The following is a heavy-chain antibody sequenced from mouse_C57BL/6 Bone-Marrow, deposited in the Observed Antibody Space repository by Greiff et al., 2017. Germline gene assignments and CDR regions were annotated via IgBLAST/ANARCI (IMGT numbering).Heavy chain of an antibody. Sequence: EVKLVESGGGLVQPGGSLKLSCAASGFTFSDYYMYWVRQTPEKRLEWVAYISNGGGSTYYPDTVKGRFTIARDNAKNTLYLQMRRLKSEDTAMYYCARPLYDYRCFFAMDYWGQGTSVTVSA. CDR1: GFTFSDYY. V-gene: IGHV5-12*01. D-gene: IGHD2-4*01. CDR2: ISNGGGST. J-gene: IGHJ4*01. CDR3: ARPLYDYRCFFAMDY.